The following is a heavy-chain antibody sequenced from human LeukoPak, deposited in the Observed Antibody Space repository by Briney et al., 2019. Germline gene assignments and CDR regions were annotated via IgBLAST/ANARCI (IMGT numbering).Heavy chain of an antibody. D-gene: IGHD2-15*01. Sequence: GGALRLSCAASGFTFRSYSMNWVRDAPGKGLDWVSFIRSSSSYIYYADSVQGRFTIPRDNAKDSLYLQMNSLSAEDTAVYYCARDSSVVATIPTWFDPWGQGTLVTVSS. CDR1: GFTFRSYS. CDR2: IRSSSSYI. CDR3: ARDSSVVATIPTWFDP. J-gene: IGHJ5*02. V-gene: IGHV3-21*01.